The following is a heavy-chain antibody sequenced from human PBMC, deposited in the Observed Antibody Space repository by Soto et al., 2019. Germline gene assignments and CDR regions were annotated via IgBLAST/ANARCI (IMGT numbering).Heavy chain of an antibody. Sequence: PGGSLRLSCAASGFTFSSYSMNWVRQAPGKGLEWVSSISSSSSYIYYADSVKGRFTISRDNAKNSLYLQMNSLRAEDTAVYYCARDGRVDYDFGSGYYGYYNVRDVWGKGTTVPVSS. D-gene: IGHD3-3*01. J-gene: IGHJ6*04. V-gene: IGHV3-21*01. CDR3: ARDGRVDYDFGSGYYGYYNVRDV. CDR2: ISSSSSYI. CDR1: GFTFSSYS.